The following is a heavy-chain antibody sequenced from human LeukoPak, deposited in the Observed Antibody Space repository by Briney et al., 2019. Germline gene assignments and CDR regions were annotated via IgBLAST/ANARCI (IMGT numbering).Heavy chain of an antibody. J-gene: IGHJ4*02. CDR2: IYHSGST. D-gene: IGHD3-22*01. CDR3: VRASYYYDSSGFDL. CDR1: GGSISSSNW. Sequence: SGTLSLTCAVSGGSISSSNWWSWVRQPPGKGLEWIGEIYHSGSTSYNPSLKSRVTISVDKSKNQFYLKLSSVTAADTAVYYCVRASYYYDSSGFDLWGQGTQVTVSS. V-gene: IGHV4-4*02.